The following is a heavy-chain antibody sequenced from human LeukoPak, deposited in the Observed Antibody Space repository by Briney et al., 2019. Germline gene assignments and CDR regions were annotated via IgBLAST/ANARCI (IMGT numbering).Heavy chain of an antibody. J-gene: IGHJ4*02. CDR3: ARDIARPCTNGVCREGFDY. Sequence: SETLSLTCTVSGGSISSYYWSWIRQPPGKGLEWIGYIYYSGSTYYNPSLKSRVTISVDTSKNQFSLKLSSVTAADTAVYYCARDIARPCTNGVCREGFDYWGQGTLVTVSS. D-gene: IGHD2-8*01. V-gene: IGHV4-59*12. CDR1: GGSISSYY. CDR2: IYYSGST.